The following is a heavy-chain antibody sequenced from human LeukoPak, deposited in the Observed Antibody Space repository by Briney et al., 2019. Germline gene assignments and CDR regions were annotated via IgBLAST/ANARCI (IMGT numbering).Heavy chain of an antibody. CDR2: IYWNDDK. V-gene: IGHV2-5*01. Sequence: ETGPTLVKPTQTLTLTCTFSGFSLSTSGVGVGWIRQPPGEALEWLALIYWNDDKRYSPSLKSRLTITKDTSKNQVVLTMTNMDPVDTATYYCAHNGVYCSSTSCYDYWGQGTLVTVSS. D-gene: IGHD2-2*01. CDR3: AHNGVYCSSTSCYDY. J-gene: IGHJ4*02. CDR1: GFSLSTSGVG.